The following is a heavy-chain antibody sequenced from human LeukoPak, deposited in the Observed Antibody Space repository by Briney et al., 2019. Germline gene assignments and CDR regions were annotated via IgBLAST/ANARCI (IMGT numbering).Heavy chain of an antibody. CDR2: IYYSGST. CDR1: GGSIRSYY. Sequence: SETLSLTCTVFGGSIRSYYWSWIRQPPGKGLEWIGYIYYSGSTNYNPSLKSRVTISVDTSKNQFSLKLSSVTAADTAVYYCARHRGDYDFWSGYYTLSSFDIWGQGTMVTVSS. V-gene: IGHV4-59*08. CDR3: ARHRGDYDFWSGYYTLSSFDI. J-gene: IGHJ3*02. D-gene: IGHD3-3*01.